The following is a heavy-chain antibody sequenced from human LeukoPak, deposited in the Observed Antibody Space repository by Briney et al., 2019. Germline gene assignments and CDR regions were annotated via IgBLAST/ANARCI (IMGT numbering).Heavy chain of an antibody. J-gene: IGHJ4*02. CDR3: ARDRVVGATTGGFDY. D-gene: IGHD1-26*01. CDR2: INWNGGST. CDR1: GFTFYDYG. Sequence: GGSLRLSCAASGFTFYDYGMSWVRHAPGKGLEWVSGINWNGGSTVYADSVKGRFTISRDNAKNSLYPQMNSLRAEDTALYYCARDRVVGATTGGFDYWGQGTLVTVSS. V-gene: IGHV3-20*04.